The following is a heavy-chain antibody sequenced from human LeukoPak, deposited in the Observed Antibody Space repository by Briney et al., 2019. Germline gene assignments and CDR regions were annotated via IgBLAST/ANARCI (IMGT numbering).Heavy chain of an antibody. D-gene: IGHD6-13*01. CDR3: AKDGSSSWIGLLFDP. CDR1: GFTFSSYG. V-gene: IGHV3-30*02. CDR2: IRYDGCNK. Sequence: GGSLRLSCAASGFTFSSYGMHWVRQAPGKGLEWVAFIRYDGCNKYYADSVKGRFTTSRDNSKNTLYLQMNSLRAEDTAVYYCAKDGSSSWIGLLFDPRGQGTLVTVSS. J-gene: IGHJ5*02.